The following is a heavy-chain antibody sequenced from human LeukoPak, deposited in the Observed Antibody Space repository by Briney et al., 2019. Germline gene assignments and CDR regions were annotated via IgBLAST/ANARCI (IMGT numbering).Heavy chain of an antibody. CDR1: GGTFSSYA. Sequence: ASVKVSCKASGGTFSSYAISWVRQAPGQGLEWMGGIIPIFGTANYAQKFQGRVTITADESTSTAYMELSSVRSEDTAVYYCARGYGYCSGGSCYSEYFQHWGQGTLVTVSS. D-gene: IGHD2-15*01. J-gene: IGHJ1*01. V-gene: IGHV1-69*13. CDR2: IIPIFGTA. CDR3: ARGYGYCSGGSCYSEYFQH.